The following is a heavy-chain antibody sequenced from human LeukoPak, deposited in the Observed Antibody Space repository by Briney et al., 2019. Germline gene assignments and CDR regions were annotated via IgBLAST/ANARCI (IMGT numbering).Heavy chain of an antibody. CDR3: ARVHHSGWEQYFQH. CDR2: ISSSSGTI. J-gene: IGHJ1*01. Sequence: LSLTCAVFGGSFSGYYCIWIRQPPGKGLEWVSYISSSSGTIYYADSVKGRFTISRDNAKNSLYLQMNSLRAEDTAVYYCARVHHSGWEQYFQHWGQGTLVTVSS. CDR1: GGSFSGYY. D-gene: IGHD6-19*01. V-gene: IGHV3-11*04.